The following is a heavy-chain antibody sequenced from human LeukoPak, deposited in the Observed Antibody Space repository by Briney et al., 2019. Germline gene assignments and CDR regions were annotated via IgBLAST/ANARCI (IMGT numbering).Heavy chain of an antibody. Sequence: GGSLSLSCAASGFTFSSNAMTWVRQAPGKGLEWVSAIHGSDDNTHYADSVKGRFTISRDKSKNTLYLQMNSLRAEDTAVYYCAKGPKSGSSYFDYWGQGTLVTVSS. CDR2: IHGSDDNT. CDR1: GFTFSSNA. J-gene: IGHJ4*02. CDR3: AKGPKSGSSYFDY. D-gene: IGHD1-26*01. V-gene: IGHV3-23*01.